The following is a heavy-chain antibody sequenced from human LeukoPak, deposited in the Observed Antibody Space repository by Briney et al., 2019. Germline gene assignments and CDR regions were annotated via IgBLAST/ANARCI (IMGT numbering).Heavy chain of an antibody. J-gene: IGHJ3*02. D-gene: IGHD4-17*01. CDR1: GGTFSSYA. V-gene: IGHV1-69*04. CDR3: ARAVEPTVPTGAFDI. Sequence: SVKVSCKASGGTFSSYAISWVRQAAGQGLAWMGRIIPIFGIANYAQKFQGRVTITADKSTSTAYMELSSLRSEDTAVYYCARAVEPTVPTGAFDIWGQGTMVTVSS. CDR2: IIPIFGIA.